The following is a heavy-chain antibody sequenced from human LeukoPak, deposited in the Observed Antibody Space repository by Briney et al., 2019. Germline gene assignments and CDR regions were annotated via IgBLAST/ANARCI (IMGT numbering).Heavy chain of an antibody. D-gene: IGHD1-26*01. V-gene: IGHV3-7*01. J-gene: IGHJ4*02. CDR1: GFIFSNYW. Sequence: AGGSLRLSCAASGFIFSNYWMSWVRQVPGKGLEWVTNIKKDGSAKYYVDSVRGRFTISRDNAKNSLYLQMNSLRAEDTAVYYCARDTSGSYQFDYWGQGTLVTVSS. CDR3: ARDTSGSYQFDY. CDR2: IKKDGSAK.